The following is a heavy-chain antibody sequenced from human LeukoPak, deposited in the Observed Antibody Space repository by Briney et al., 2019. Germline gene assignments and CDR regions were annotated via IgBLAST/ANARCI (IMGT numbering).Heavy chain of an antibody. CDR2: INGANGNT. CDR3: ARDENMARGVPNWFDP. J-gene: IGHJ5*02. D-gene: IGHD3-10*01. V-gene: IGHV1-3*01. CDR1: GFTFTNYA. Sequence: ASVKVSCRASGFTFTNYAIHWVRQAPGQRLEWMGWINGANGNTKYSQKLQGRVTITRDSSASTAYMDLSSLTSEDTAAYYCARDENMARGVPNWFDPWGQGTLVIVSS.